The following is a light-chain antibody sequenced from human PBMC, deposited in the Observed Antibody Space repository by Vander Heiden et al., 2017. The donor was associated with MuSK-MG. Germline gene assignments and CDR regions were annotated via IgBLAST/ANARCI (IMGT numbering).Light chain of an antibody. Sequence: EIVLTHSPATLSVSPGVRATLSCRASQSVSRNLAWYQQKPGQAPRLLIYGASTRASGIPARFSGSGSGTEFSLTISSLQSEDSAIYYCQQYNNRPQAFGQGTKVEIK. CDR3: QQYNNRPQA. V-gene: IGKV3-15*01. CDR2: GAS. J-gene: IGKJ1*01. CDR1: QSVSRN.